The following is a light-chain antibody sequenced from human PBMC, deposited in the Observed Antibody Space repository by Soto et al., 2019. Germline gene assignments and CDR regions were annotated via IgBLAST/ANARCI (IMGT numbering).Light chain of an antibody. J-gene: IGKJ5*01. V-gene: IGKV1-39*01. Sequence: DIQMTQSPSSLSASVGDIVTITCRASRSISTYLNWFQHRPGKAPKVVIYDAFRLQRGVPSRFSVSGSGTDFNLTISTLQTEDFATYDYQQSYSTPISFGRGTLLEIK. CDR3: QQSYSTPIS. CDR1: RSISTY. CDR2: DAF.